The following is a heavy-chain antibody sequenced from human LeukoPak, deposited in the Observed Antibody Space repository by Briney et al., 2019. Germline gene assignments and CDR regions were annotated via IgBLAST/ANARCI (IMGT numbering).Heavy chain of an antibody. D-gene: IGHD1-1*01. CDR2: ISSSGAGT. V-gene: IGHV3-23*01. CDR3: AKKLLLEPFDY. J-gene: IGHJ4*02. CDR1: GFTFSNYA. Sequence: GGSLRLSCAASGFTFSNYAMAWVRQAPGKGLEWVSAISSSGAGTYYADPVKGRFTISRDNSKNMLYLQMNSLRAEDTAVYYCAKKLLLEPFDYWGQGALVTVSS.